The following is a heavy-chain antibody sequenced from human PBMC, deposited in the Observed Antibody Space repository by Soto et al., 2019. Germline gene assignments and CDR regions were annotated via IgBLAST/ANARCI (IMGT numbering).Heavy chain of an antibody. D-gene: IGHD3-10*01. Sequence: LSLTCSVSGGSMSEYFWSWIRQSPGKGLEWIGYIYYLGSTDYNPSLKSRVTISVDTSKRQSSLRLTSVTAADTAVYYCARDGYDGSGSPYPAYWGPGTQVTVSS. CDR2: IYYLGST. J-gene: IGHJ4*02. V-gene: IGHV4-59*01. CDR1: GGSMSEYF. CDR3: ARDGYDGSGSPYPAY.